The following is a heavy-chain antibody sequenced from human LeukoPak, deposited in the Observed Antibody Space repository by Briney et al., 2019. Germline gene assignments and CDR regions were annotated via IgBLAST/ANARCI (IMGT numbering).Heavy chain of an antibody. D-gene: IGHD4-17*01. CDR1: GGTFSSYA. CDR2: INPDSGGT. V-gene: IGHV1-2*02. CDR3: ARAYGVTPGDR. Sequence: ASVKVSCKASGGTFSSYATSWVRQAPGQGLEWMGWINPDSGGTNYAQKFQGRVTVTRDTSISTAYMELSSLKSDDTAVYYCARAYGVTPGDRWGQGTLVTVSS. J-gene: IGHJ5*02.